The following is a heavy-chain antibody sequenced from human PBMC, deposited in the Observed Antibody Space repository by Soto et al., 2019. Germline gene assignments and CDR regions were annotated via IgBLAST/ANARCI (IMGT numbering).Heavy chain of an antibody. J-gene: IGHJ5*02. Sequence: QLQLQESGPGLVKPSETLSLTCTVSGGSISRTDCYWGWVRQPPGKGLEWIGSIYYTGSTYYNPSLKSQVTISVDTSKNHFSLKLGSVTAADTAVYYCARHSYNASYAWNCFDPWGQGTLVTVSS. V-gene: IGHV4-39*01. D-gene: IGHD1-20*01. CDR2: IYYTGST. CDR1: GGSISRTDCY. CDR3: ARHSYNASYAWNCFDP.